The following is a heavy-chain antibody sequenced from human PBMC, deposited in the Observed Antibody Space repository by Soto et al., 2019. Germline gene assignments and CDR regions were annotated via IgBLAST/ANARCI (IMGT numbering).Heavy chain of an antibody. CDR1: GGSFSGYY. CDR3: ARGRGWLVS. V-gene: IGHV4-34*01. J-gene: IGHJ5*01. Sequence: QVQLQQWCAGLLKPSETLSLTCAVYGGSFSGYYWSWIRQPPGKGLAWIGEINHSGSTNYNPSLRSRVNISVDTSKDQFSLKLSSVTAADPAVYSCARGRGWLVSWGQGTMVTVSS. CDR2: INHSGST.